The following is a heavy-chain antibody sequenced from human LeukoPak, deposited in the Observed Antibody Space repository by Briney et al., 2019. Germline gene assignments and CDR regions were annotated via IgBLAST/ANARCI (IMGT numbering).Heavy chain of an antibody. CDR1: GGTFSSYA. Sequence: SVKVSCKASGGTFSSYAISWVLQAPGQGLEWMGRIIPIFGTANYAQKFQGRVTITTDESTSTAYMELSSLRSEDTAVYYCARDDSLSGYDLYYFDYWGQGTLVTVSS. CDR2: IIPIFGTA. D-gene: IGHD5-12*01. J-gene: IGHJ4*02. CDR3: ARDDSLSGYDLYYFDY. V-gene: IGHV1-69*05.